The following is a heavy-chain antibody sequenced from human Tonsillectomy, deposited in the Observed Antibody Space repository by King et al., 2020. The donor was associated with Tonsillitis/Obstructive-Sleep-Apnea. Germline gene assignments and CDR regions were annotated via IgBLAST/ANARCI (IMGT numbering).Heavy chain of an antibody. CDR1: GFTFSDYA. CDR2: ASNSGGTT. J-gene: IGHJ4*02. D-gene: IGHD6-19*01. V-gene: IGHV3-23*04. CDR3: AKAEGGIAVAGSFDS. Sequence: VQLVESGGGLVQPGGSLRLSCAVSGFTFSDYAMSGVRQAPGKGLEWVSGASNSGGTTHYADAVKGRFTISRDNSKNTLYLQLDSLRAEDTAVYYCAKAEGGIAVAGSFDSWGQGTLVTVS.